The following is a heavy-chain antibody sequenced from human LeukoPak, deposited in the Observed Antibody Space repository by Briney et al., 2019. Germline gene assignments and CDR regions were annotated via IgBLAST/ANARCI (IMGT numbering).Heavy chain of an antibody. CDR2: IYHSGGT. CDR1: GYSISSGYY. V-gene: IGHV4-38-2*02. J-gene: IGHJ5*02. D-gene: IGHD3-10*01. Sequence: SETLSLTCTVSGYSISSGYYWGWIRQPPGKGLEWIGSIYHSGGTYYNPSLKSRVTISVDTSKNQFSLKLSSVTAADTAVYYCARVFGFGELPYNWFDPWGQGTLVTVSS. CDR3: ARVFGFGELPYNWFDP.